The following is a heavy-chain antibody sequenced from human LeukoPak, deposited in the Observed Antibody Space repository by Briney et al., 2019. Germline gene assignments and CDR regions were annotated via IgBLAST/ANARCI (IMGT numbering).Heavy chain of an antibody. V-gene: IGHV1-3*01. J-gene: IGHJ4*02. Sequence: GASVKVSCKASGYTFTSYAMHWVRQAPGQRGEWMGWINAGNGNTKYSQKFQGRVTITRDTSASTAYMELSSLRSEDTAVYYCARGSGSYTFDYWGQGTLVTVSS. CDR1: GYTFTSYA. CDR2: INAGNGNT. CDR3: ARGSGSYTFDY. D-gene: IGHD3-10*01.